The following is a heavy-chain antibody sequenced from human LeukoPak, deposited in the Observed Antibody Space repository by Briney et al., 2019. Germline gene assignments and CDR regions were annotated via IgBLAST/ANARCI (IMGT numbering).Heavy chain of an antibody. CDR2: INPSGGST. J-gene: IGHJ3*02. CDR3: ARAFVCSSTSCYTGDAFDI. Sequence: ASVKVSCKASGYTFTSYYMHWVRQAPGQGLEWMGIINPSGGSTSYAQKFQGRVTVTRDTSTSTVYMELSSLRSEDTAVYYCARAFVCSSTSCYTGDAFDIWGQGTMVTVSS. D-gene: IGHD2-2*02. V-gene: IGHV1-46*03. CDR1: GYTFTSYY.